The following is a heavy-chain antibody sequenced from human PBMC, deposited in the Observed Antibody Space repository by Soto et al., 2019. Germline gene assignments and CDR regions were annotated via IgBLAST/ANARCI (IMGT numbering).Heavy chain of an antibody. D-gene: IGHD1-26*01. CDR3: ARLPDPIVGATLYGFDP. CDR2: IYPGDSDT. J-gene: IGHJ5*02. Sequence: GESLKISCKGSGYSFTSYWIGWVRQMPGKGLEWMGIIYPGDSDTRYSPSFQGQVTISADKSISTAYLQWSSLKASDTAMYYCARLPDPIVGATLYGFDPWGQGTLVTVSS. CDR1: GYSFTSYW. V-gene: IGHV5-51*01.